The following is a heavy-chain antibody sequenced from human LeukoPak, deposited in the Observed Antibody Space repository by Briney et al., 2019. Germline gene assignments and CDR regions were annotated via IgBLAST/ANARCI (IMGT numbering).Heavy chain of an antibody. J-gene: IGHJ4*02. CDR3: AGLMMIYYHYQGPRFDY. V-gene: IGHV3-30-3*01. CDR1: GFTFSNYA. CDR2: ISYDSIHK. Sequence: PGGSLRLSCAASGFTFSNYAMHWVRQAPGKGLEWVAVISYDSIHKYYADSLKGRFTISRDNSKNTLYLQMNSLRTEDTAVYYCAGLMMIYYHYQGPRFDYWGQGTLVTVSS. D-gene: IGHD3-10*01.